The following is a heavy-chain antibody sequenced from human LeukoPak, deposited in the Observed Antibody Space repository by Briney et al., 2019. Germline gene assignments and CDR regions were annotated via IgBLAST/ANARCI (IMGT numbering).Heavy chain of an antibody. D-gene: IGHD4-17*01. J-gene: IGHJ5*02. Sequence: SETLSLTCTVSGGSISSYYWSWIRQPPGKGLEWIGYIYYSGSTNYNPSLKSRVTISVDTSKNQFSLKLSSVTAADTAVYYCARAPTTTVTTGWFDPWGQGTLVTVSS. CDR3: ARAPTTTVTTGWFDP. CDR1: GGSISSYY. V-gene: IGHV4-59*01. CDR2: IYYSGST.